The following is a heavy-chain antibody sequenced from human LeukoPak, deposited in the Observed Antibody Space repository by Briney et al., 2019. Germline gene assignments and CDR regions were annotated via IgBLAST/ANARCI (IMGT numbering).Heavy chain of an antibody. V-gene: IGHV1-69*13. CDR3: ASGGTYYDILTGYYRDYYFDY. Sequence: SVKVSCKASGGTFSSYAISWVRQAPGQGLEWMGGIIPIFGTANYAQKFQGRVTTTADESTSTAYMELSSLRSEDTAVYYCASGGTYYDILTGYYRDYYFDYWGQGTLVTVSS. CDR1: GGTFSSYA. CDR2: IIPIFGTA. D-gene: IGHD3-9*01. J-gene: IGHJ4*02.